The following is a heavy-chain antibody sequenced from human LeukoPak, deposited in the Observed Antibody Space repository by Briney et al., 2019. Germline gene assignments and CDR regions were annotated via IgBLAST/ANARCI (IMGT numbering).Heavy chain of an antibody. CDR2: IYHSGST. CDR3: ARRTTSGFSFFDY. Sequence: SETLSLTCTVSGGSISSGGYSWSWIRQPPGKGLEWIGYIYHSGSTNYNPSLKSRVTISVDKSKNQFSLKLSSVTAADTAVYYCARRTTSGFSFFDYWGQGTLVTVSS. J-gene: IGHJ4*02. CDR1: GGSISSGGYS. V-gene: IGHV4-30-2*01. D-gene: IGHD1-1*01.